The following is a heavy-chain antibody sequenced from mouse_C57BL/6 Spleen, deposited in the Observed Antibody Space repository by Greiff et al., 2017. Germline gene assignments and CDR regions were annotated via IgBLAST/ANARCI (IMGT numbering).Heavy chain of an antibody. CDR2: INPSNGGT. V-gene: IGHV1-53*01. CDR1: GYTFTSYW. D-gene: IGHD4-1*01. CDR3: AREERNWDENLYFDV. J-gene: IGHJ1*03. Sequence: QVQLQQPGTELVKPGASVKLSCKASGYTFTSYWMHWVKQRPGQGLEWIGNINPSNGGTNYNEKFKSKATLTVDKSSSTAYMQLSSLTSEDSAVYYCAREERNWDENLYFDVWGTGTTVTVSS.